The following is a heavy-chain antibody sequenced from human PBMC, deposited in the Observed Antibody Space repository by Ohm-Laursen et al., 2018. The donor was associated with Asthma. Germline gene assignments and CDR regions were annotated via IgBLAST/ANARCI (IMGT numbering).Heavy chain of an antibody. J-gene: IGHJ6*02. Sequence: GASVKVSCKASGGTFSSYAISWVRQAPGQGLEWMGGIIPIFGIANYAQKFQGRVTITADKSTSTAYMELSSLRSEDTAVYYCARVFLGGDYDYYYGMDVWGQGTTVTVSS. CDR2: IIPIFGIA. CDR3: ARVFLGGDYDYYYGMDV. CDR1: GGTFSSYA. D-gene: IGHD3-16*01. V-gene: IGHV1-69*17.